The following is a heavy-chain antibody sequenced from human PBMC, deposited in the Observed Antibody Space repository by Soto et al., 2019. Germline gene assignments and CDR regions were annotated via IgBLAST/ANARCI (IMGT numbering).Heavy chain of an antibody. CDR2: IYWDDDK. CDR3: AYCISTCCLSWFDP. D-gene: IGHD2-2*01. Sequence: QITLKESGPTLVKPTQTLTLTCTFSGFSLSTSGVGVGWIRQPPGKALEWLALIYWDDDKRYSPSLKSRLTTPKITXXNQVVRTMTNMDPVDTATYYCAYCISTCCLSWFDPWGQGTLVTVSS. CDR1: GFSLSTSGVG. V-gene: IGHV2-5*02. J-gene: IGHJ5*02.